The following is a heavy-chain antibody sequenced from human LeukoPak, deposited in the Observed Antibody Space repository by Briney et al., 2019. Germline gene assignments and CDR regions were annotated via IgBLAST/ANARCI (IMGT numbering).Heavy chain of an antibody. J-gene: IGHJ6*03. D-gene: IGHD6-13*01. CDR2: ISSSGSTI. CDR3: ARKAAGPHYYYYMDV. CDR1: GFTYSDYY. V-gene: IGHV3-11*01. Sequence: PGGSLRLSCAASGFTYSDYYMSWIRQAPGKGLEWVSYISSSGSTIYYADSVKGRFTISRDNAKNSLYLQMSSLRAEDTAVYYCARKAAGPHYYYYMDVWGKGTTVTVPS.